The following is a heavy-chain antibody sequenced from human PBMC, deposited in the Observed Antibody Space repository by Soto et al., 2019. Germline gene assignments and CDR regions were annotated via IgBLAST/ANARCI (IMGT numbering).Heavy chain of an antibody. Sequence: VGSLRLSCAASGSKFSNYAISWVRQAPGRGLEWVSSISGIGGSTYYADSVKGRFTISGDNSKNTLYLQLNSLRAEDTAVYYCSTYSGNYERYGVYYGMDVWGQGTTVTVSS. J-gene: IGHJ6*02. CDR3: STYSGNYERYGVYYGMDV. V-gene: IGHV3-23*01. D-gene: IGHD1-26*01. CDR2: ISGIGGST. CDR1: GSKFSNYA.